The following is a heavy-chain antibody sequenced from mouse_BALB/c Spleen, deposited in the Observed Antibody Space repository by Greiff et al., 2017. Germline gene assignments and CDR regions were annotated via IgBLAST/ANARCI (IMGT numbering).Heavy chain of an antibody. CDR2: ILPGSGST. D-gene: IGHD2-3*01. CDR1: GYTFSSYW. J-gene: IGHJ2*01. V-gene: IGHV1-9*01. CDR3: ARFYDGYYGGYFDY. Sequence: QVQLQQSGAELMKPGASVKISCKATGYTFSSYWIEWVKQRPGHGLEWIGEILPGSGSTNYNEKFKGKATFTADTSSNTAYMQLSSLTSEDSAVYYCARFYDGYYGGYFDYWGQGTTLTVSS.